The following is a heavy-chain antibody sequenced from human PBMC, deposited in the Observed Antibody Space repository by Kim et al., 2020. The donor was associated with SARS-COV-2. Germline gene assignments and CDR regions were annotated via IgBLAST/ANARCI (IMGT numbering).Heavy chain of an antibody. Sequence: VEGRFNISRDNAKNPLYLQMNSLRAEDTAVYYCARTRDSGWSYFDYWGQGTLVTVSS. CDR3: ARTRDSGWSYFDY. D-gene: IGHD6-19*01. V-gene: IGHV3-21*01. J-gene: IGHJ4*02.